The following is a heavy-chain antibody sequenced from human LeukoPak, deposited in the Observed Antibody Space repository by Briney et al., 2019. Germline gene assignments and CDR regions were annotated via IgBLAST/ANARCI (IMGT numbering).Heavy chain of an antibody. D-gene: IGHD5-18*01. V-gene: IGHV1-2*02. Sequence: GASVKVSCKASGYTFTGYYMHWVRQAPGQGLEWMGWINPNSGGTNYAQKFQGRVTMTRDTSISTAYMELSRLRSDDTAVYYCARGSPDTSMALHIDHWGQGTLVTVSS. CDR1: GYTFTGYY. J-gene: IGHJ4*02. CDR2: INPNSGGT. CDR3: ARGSPDTSMALHIDH.